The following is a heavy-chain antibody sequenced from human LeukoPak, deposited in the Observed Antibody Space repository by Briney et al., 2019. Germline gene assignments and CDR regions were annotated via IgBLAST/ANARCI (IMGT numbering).Heavy chain of an antibody. J-gene: IGHJ4*02. V-gene: IGHV3-15*01. CDR3: TTDRGAVAGIDY. Sequence: GGSLRLSCAASGFTFSNAWMSWVRQAPGKGLEWVGRIKSKTDGGTTDYAAPVKGRFTISRDDSKNTLYPQMNSLKTEDTAVYYCTTDRGAVAGIDYWGQGTLVTVSS. CDR1: GFTFSNAW. CDR2: IKSKTDGGTT. D-gene: IGHD6-19*01.